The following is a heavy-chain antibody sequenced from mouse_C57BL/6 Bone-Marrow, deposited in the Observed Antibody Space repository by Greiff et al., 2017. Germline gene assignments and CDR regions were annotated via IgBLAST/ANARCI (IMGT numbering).Heavy chain of an antibody. V-gene: IGHV5-12*01. CDR1: GFTFSDYY. CDR3: ARRAYYGNYFDY. Sequence: EVKVVESGGGLVQPGGSLKLSCAASGFTFSDYYMYWVRQTPEKRLEWVAYISNGGGSTYYPDTVKGRFTISRDNAKNTLYLQMSRLKSEDTAMYYCARRAYYGNYFDYWGQGTTLTVSS. D-gene: IGHD1-1*01. J-gene: IGHJ2*01. CDR2: ISNGGGST.